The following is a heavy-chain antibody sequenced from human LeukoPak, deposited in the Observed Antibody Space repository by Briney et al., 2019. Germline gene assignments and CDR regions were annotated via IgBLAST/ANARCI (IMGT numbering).Heavy chain of an antibody. Sequence: GGSLRLSCAASGFTFIDYDMHWVRHVIGKGLEWVSAIGIRGDTHYSGSVKGRFTISRENSESSLYLQMNSLRAEDTAVYYCARGGIQVSGIDEFDYWGQGTLVTVSS. CDR3: ARGGIQVSGIDEFDY. CDR2: IGIRGDT. J-gene: IGHJ4*02. D-gene: IGHD6-19*01. CDR1: GFTFIDYD. V-gene: IGHV3-13*01.